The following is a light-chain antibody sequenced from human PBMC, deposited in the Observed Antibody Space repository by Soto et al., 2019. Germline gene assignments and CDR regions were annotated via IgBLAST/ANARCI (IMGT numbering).Light chain of an antibody. CDR2: SSS. CDR3: QQAYTFPLT. J-gene: IGKJ4*01. CDR1: QGVSAW. V-gene: IGKV1-12*01. Sequence: DIQMTQSPSSVSASVGDSVTITCRGSQGVSAWVAWYQLKPGKAPKLLVYSSSILQNGVPSRFRGGGYGTHFTLTISGLQPEDFATYLCQQAYTFPLTLGGGTKVK.